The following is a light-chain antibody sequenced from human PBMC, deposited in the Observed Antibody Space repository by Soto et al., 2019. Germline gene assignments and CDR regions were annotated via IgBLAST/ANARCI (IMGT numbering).Light chain of an antibody. Sequence: IQMTQSPSTLSASVGDRVTITCPASQSISTWLAWYQQKPGKAPKLLIYDASSLESGVPSRFSGSGSGTEFTLTISSLQSEDFAEYHCQQYNNWPQTFGQGTKVDI. CDR3: QQYNNWPQT. V-gene: IGKV1-5*01. CDR1: QSISTW. CDR2: DAS. J-gene: IGKJ1*01.